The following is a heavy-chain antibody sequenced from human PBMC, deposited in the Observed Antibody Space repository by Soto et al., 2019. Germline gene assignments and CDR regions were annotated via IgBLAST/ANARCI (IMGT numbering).Heavy chain of an antibody. D-gene: IGHD6-19*01. Sequence: GASLRLSCAASGFTFSSYGLSWVRQAPGRGLEWVSAISGSGGSTYYADSVKGRFTISRDNAKKTLYLQMNSLRAEDTAVYYCAKDLDIAVAGTEWVGWGQGTLVTVSS. CDR2: ISGSGGST. CDR3: AKDLDIAVAGTEWVG. CDR1: GFTFSSYG. V-gene: IGHV3-23*01. J-gene: IGHJ4*02.